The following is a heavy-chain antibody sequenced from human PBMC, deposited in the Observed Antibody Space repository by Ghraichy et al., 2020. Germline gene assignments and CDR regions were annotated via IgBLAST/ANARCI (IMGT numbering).Heavy chain of an antibody. J-gene: IGHJ3*02. Sequence: GESLNISCVASGFTFSIYAMGWVRQAPGKGLEWVSAISGSGGTTYYADSVKGRFTISRDNSKNTLYLQMISLRADDTAVYYCAKDLGDTEWTRDAFDIWGQGTMVTVSS. CDR3: AKDLGDTEWTRDAFDI. V-gene: IGHV3-23*01. CDR1: GFTFSIYA. D-gene: IGHD3-3*01. CDR2: ISGSGGTT.